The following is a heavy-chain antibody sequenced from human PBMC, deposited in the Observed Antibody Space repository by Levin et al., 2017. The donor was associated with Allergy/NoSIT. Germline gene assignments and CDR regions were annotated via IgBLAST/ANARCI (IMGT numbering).Heavy chain of an antibody. V-gene: IGHV3-53*01. J-gene: IGHJ4*02. D-gene: IGHD3-22*01. Sequence: GESLKISCAASGFTVSSYYMTWVRQAPGKGLEWVSVIYSSGGTYYADSVKGRFTISRDTSKNTLYLQMNSLRAEDTAVYYCAKDDNSGYWNWGQGTLVTVSS. CDR1: GFTVSSYY. CDR3: AKDDNSGYWN. CDR2: IYSSGGT.